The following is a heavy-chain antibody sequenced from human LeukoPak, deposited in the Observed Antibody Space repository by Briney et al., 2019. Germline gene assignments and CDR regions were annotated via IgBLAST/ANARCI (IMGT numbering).Heavy chain of an antibody. CDR2: ISSNGGST. CDR3: ARERRGGERGAFDI. V-gene: IGHV3-64*01. D-gene: IGHD3-16*01. J-gene: IGHJ3*02. Sequence: GGSLRLSCAASGFTFSSYAMHWVRQAPGKGLEYVSAISSNGGSTYYANSVKGRFTISRDNSKNTLYLQMGSLRAEDMAVYYCARERRGGERGAFDIWGQGTMVTVSS. CDR1: GFTFSSYA.